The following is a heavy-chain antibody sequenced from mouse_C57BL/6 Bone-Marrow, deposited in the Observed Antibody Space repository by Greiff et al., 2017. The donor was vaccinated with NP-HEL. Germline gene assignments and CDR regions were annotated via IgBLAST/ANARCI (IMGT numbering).Heavy chain of an antibody. D-gene: IGHD2-4*01. J-gene: IGHJ4*01. Sequence: EVMLVESGGGLVKPGGSLKLSCAASGFTFSDYGMHWVRQAPEKGLEWVAYISSGSSTIYYADTVKGRFTISRDNAKNTLFLQMTSLRSEDTAMYYCARRRYDYDGYAMDYWGQGTSVTVSS. CDR3: ARRRYDYDGYAMDY. V-gene: IGHV5-17*01. CDR1: GFTFSDYG. CDR2: ISSGSSTI.